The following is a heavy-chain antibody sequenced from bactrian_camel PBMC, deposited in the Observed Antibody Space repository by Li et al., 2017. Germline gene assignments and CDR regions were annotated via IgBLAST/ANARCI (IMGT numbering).Heavy chain of an antibody. Sequence: HVQLVESGGGSVQAGGSLTLSCAAAVAYSYNLDSMGWFRQAPGKEREGVACINTRYGVTAYADSVKGRFAISQGNSKNSLYLRMNSLRPEDTAMYYCAASRGVASFSAMTYAYWGQGTQVTVS. CDR2: INTRYGVT. J-gene: IGHJ4*01. CDR3: AASRGVASFSAMTYAY. D-gene: IGHD1*01. CDR1: VAYSYNLDS. V-gene: IGHV3S63*01.